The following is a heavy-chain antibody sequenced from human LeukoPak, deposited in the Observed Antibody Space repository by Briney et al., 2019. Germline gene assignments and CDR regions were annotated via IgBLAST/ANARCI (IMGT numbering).Heavy chain of an antibody. D-gene: IGHD1-26*01. Sequence: SGTLSLTCAVSGGSISSSNWWSWVRQPPGKGLEWIGEIYHSGSTNYNPSLKSRVTISVDKSKNQFSLKLSSVTAADTAVYYCAREATRGPGPYYFDYWGQGTLVTVSS. V-gene: IGHV4-4*02. CDR2: IYHSGST. CDR3: AREATRGPGPYYFDY. J-gene: IGHJ4*02. CDR1: GGSISSSNW.